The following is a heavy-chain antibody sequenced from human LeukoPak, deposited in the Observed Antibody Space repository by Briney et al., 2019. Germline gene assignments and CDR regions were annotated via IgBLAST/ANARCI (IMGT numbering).Heavy chain of an antibody. CDR3: ARTRVTLKWELPGDYFDY. D-gene: IGHD1-26*01. J-gene: IGHJ4*02. Sequence: GASVKVSCKASGYTFTSYGISWVRQAPGQGLEWMGWISPHNGNTNYAQKLQGRVTMTTDTSTSTAYMELRSLRSDDTAVYYCARTRVTLKWELPGDYFDYWGQGTLVTVSS. V-gene: IGHV1-18*01. CDR1: GYTFTSYG. CDR2: ISPHNGNT.